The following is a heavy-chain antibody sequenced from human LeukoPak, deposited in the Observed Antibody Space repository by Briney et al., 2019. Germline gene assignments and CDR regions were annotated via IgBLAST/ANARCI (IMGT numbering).Heavy chain of an antibody. CDR3: ARDKYYDRYFDS. J-gene: IGHJ4*02. D-gene: IGHD3-22*01. CDR2: IKQDGSEK. V-gene: IGHV3-7*01. Sequence: GGSLRLSCVASGFTFNSNWMSWVRQAPGKGLEWVANIKQDGSEKYYVDSVKGRFTISRDNAKNSLSLQMSSLRAEDTAVYYCARDKYYDRYFDSWGQGTLVTVSS. CDR1: GFTFNSNW.